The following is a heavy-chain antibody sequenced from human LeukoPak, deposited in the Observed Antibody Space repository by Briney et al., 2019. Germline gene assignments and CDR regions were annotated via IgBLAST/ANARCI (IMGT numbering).Heavy chain of an antibody. CDR1: GGSISGYY. CDR2: IYSSGST. D-gene: IGHD3-10*01. V-gene: IGHV4-4*07. CDR3: ARESMGRGVTYFDY. J-gene: IGHJ4*02. Sequence: SETLSLTCTVSGGSISGYYWNWIRQPAGKGLEWVGRIYSSGSTNYNPSLKSRVTMSVDTSKNQFSLKLSSVTAADTAVYYCARESMGRGVTYFDYWGQGTLVTVSS.